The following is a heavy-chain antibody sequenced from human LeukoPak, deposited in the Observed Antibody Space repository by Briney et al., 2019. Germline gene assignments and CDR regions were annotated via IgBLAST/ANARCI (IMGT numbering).Heavy chain of an antibody. D-gene: IGHD3-10*01. V-gene: IGHV3-30*02. CDR3: AKDIGSYYDY. J-gene: IGHJ4*02. CDR2: IQYDGSKK. CDR1: GFTFSSNG. Sequence: GGSLRLSCVASGFTFSSNGMHWVRQAPGKGLEWVTFIQYDGSKKYYADFVKGRFTISRDNSKNTLYLETNSLRAEDTAVYYCAKDIGSYYDYWGQGILVTVSS.